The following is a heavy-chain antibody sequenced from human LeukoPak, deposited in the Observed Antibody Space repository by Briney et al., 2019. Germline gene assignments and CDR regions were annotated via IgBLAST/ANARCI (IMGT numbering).Heavy chain of an antibody. J-gene: IGHJ6*02. V-gene: IGHV3-30*02. CDR2: IRYDGSNK. CDR3: AKLVADSSSWYFLDYYYGMDV. Sequence: PGGSLRLSCAASGFTFSTYWMHWVRQAPGKGLEWVAFIRYDGSNKYYADSVKGRFTISRDNSKNTLYLQMNSLRAEDTAVYYCAKLVADSSSWYFLDYYYGMDVWGQGTTVTVSS. D-gene: IGHD6-13*01. CDR1: GFTFSTYW.